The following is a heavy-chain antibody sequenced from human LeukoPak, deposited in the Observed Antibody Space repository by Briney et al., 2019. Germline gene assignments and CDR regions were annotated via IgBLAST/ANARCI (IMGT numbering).Heavy chain of an antibody. V-gene: IGHV1-18*01. CDR3: ARDRYVWFGELSQIRTYYYYGMDV. D-gene: IGHD3-10*01. Sequence: ASVKVSCKASGYTFTSYGISWVRQAPGQGLEWMGWISAYNGNTNYAQKLQGRVTMTTDTSTSTAYMELRSLRSDDTAVYYCARDRYVWFGELSQIRTYYYYGMDVWGQGTTVTVSS. CDR2: ISAYNGNT. J-gene: IGHJ6*02. CDR1: GYTFTSYG.